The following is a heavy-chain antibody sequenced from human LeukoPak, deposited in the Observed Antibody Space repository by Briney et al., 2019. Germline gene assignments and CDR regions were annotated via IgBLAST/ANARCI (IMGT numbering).Heavy chain of an antibody. Sequence: PGGSLRLSCAASGFTFSDHYMDWVRQAPGKGLEWVGRTRNKANSYTTEYAASVKGRFTISRDDSKNSLYLQMNSLKTEDTAVYYCARERVVRATTPFDYWGQGTLVTVSS. CDR1: GFTFSDHY. CDR2: TRNKANSYTT. D-gene: IGHD1-26*01. CDR3: ARERVVRATTPFDY. J-gene: IGHJ4*02. V-gene: IGHV3-72*01.